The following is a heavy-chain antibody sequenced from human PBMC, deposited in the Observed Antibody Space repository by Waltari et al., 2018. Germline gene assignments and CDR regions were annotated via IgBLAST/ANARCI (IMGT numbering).Heavy chain of an antibody. CDR1: GFTLGFLG. J-gene: IGHJ4*02. CDR2: IRSKAHGGAT. Sequence: EVQLVESGGGLVQPGRSLRLSCTTSGFTLGFLGINWVRQGPGKGMEWVGFIRSKAHGGATEYAASVKGRFTISRDDSKSIAYLQMNSLKTEDTAMYYCSRDDGSFYVGFDYWGQGTLVTVSS. D-gene: IGHD1-26*01. CDR3: SRDDGSFYVGFDY. V-gene: IGHV3-49*04.